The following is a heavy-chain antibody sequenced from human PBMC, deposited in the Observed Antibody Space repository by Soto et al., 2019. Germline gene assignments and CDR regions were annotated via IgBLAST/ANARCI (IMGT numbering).Heavy chain of an antibody. CDR2: ISGSGDGT. Sequence: GGSLRLSCAASGFTVNSHAMSWVRQAPGKGLEWVASISGSGDGTYYGDSVKGRVTISRDSSSSTLYLQMNNLRGEDTAVYFCTKSRRGILMVYGFGGMDVWGQGTTVTVSS. D-gene: IGHD2-8*01. V-gene: IGHV3-23*01. CDR3: TKSRRGILMVYGFGGMDV. CDR1: GFTVNSHA. J-gene: IGHJ6*02.